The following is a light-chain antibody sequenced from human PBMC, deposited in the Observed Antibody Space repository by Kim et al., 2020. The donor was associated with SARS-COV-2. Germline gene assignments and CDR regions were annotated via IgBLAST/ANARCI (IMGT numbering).Light chain of an antibody. CDR3: CSCAGSSTLVV. V-gene: IGLV2-23*02. CDR1: SSDVGSYNL. Sequence: QSITISCTGTSSDVGSYNLVSWYQQHPGKAPKLMIYEVSKRPSGVSNRFSGSKSGNTASLTISGLQAEDEADYYCCSCAGSSTLVVFGGGTQLTVL. J-gene: IGLJ2*01. CDR2: EVS.